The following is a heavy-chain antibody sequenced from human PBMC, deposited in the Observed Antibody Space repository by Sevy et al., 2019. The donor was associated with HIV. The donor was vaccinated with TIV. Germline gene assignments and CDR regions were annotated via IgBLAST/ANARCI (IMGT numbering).Heavy chain of an antibody. V-gene: IGHV3-23*01. D-gene: IGHD6-13*01. J-gene: IGHJ1*01. Sequence: GGSLRLSCAASGFTFSSYAMSWVRQAPGMGLEWVSAISGSSGSTYYADSGKGRFTISRDNSKNTLYLQMNSLRAEDTAVYYCAKEGRAAAGTYFQNWGQGTLVTVSS. CDR2: ISGSSGST. CDR1: GFTFSSYA. CDR3: AKEGRAAAGTYFQN.